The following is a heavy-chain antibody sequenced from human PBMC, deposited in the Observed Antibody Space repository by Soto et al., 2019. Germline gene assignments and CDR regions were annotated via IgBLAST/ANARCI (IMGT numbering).Heavy chain of an antibody. CDR3: TKTSGDFWTGYSPWHFAD. CDR1: GYTFTDNY. V-gene: IGHV1-2*02. CDR2: INPNTGGT. D-gene: IGHD3-3*01. J-gene: IGHJ4*02. Sequence: ASVKVSCKASGYTFTDNYIHWVRQAPGHGLEWMGWINPNTGGTNYAQKFQGRVTVTRDTSITTAYMELNSLRAEDTAVYFCTKTSGDFWTGYSPWHFADWGQGTLVTVSS.